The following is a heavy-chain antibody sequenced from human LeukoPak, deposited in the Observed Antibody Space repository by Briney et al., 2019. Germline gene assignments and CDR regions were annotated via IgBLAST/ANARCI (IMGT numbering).Heavy chain of an antibody. J-gene: IGHJ4*02. Sequence: GGSLRLSCAASGFSISSYEMIWVRQAPGKGPEVVSYISSGSSTIYYADSVKGRFSISRDNAKNSLYLQMNSLRAEDTALYYCASHYGDYSFDYWGQGTLVTVSS. V-gene: IGHV3-48*03. CDR2: ISSGSSTI. D-gene: IGHD4-17*01. CDR3: ASHYGDYSFDY. CDR1: GFSISSYE.